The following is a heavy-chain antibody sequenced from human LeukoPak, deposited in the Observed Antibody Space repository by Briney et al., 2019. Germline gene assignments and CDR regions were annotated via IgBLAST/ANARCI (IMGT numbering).Heavy chain of an antibody. V-gene: IGHV3-30-3*01. J-gene: IGHJ4*02. Sequence: GGSLRLSCAASGFTFSSYAMHWVRQAPGKGLEWVAVISYDGSNKYYADSVKGRFTISRDNSKNTLYLQMNSLRAEDTAVYYCARPHYDFWSGYTLAATSSSDYWGQGTLVTVSS. CDR2: ISYDGSNK. D-gene: IGHD3-3*01. CDR3: ARPHYDFWSGYTLAATSSSDY. CDR1: GFTFSSYA.